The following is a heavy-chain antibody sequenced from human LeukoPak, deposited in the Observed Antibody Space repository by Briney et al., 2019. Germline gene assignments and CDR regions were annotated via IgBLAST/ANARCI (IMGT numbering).Heavy chain of an antibody. Sequence: SETLSLTCTVSGGSISSYYWSWIRQPAGKGLEWIGRIYTSGSTNYNPSLKSRVTMSVDTSKDQFSLKLSSVTAADTAVYYCARAGLGSYDSSGSSAFDIWGQGTMVTVSS. J-gene: IGHJ3*02. V-gene: IGHV4-4*07. CDR1: GGSISSYY. D-gene: IGHD3-22*01. CDR3: ARAGLGSYDSSGSSAFDI. CDR2: IYTSGST.